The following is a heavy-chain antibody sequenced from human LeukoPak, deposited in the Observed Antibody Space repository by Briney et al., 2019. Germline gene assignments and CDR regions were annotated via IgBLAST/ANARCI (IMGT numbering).Heavy chain of an antibody. CDR2: ISGSGGST. J-gene: IGHJ4*02. CDR3: AKDRNYYDSGGSVFDY. CDR1: GFTFSSYA. V-gene: IGHV3-23*01. Sequence: PGGSLRLSCAASGFTFSSYAMSWVRQAPGKGLEWVSAISGSGGSTYYADSVKGRFTISRDNSKNTLYLQMNSPRAEDTAVYYCAKDRNYYDSGGSVFDYWGQGTLVTVSS. D-gene: IGHD3-22*01.